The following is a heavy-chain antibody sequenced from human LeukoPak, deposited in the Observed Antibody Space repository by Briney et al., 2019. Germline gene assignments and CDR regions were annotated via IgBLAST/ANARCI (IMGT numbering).Heavy chain of an antibody. Sequence: GGSLRLSCAASGFTFSSYEMNWVRQAPGKGLEWVSYISSSGSTIYYADSVKGRFTISRDNAKNSLYLQMNSLRAEDTAVYYCARGGYYGSGSYYFIDYWGQGTLVTASS. V-gene: IGHV3-48*03. D-gene: IGHD3-10*01. CDR3: ARGGYYGSGSYYFIDY. CDR2: ISSSGSTI. J-gene: IGHJ4*02. CDR1: GFTFSSYE.